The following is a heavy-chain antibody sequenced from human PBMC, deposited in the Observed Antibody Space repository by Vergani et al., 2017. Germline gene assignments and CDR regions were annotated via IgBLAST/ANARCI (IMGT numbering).Heavy chain of an antibody. CDR1: GGTFSSYA. Sequence: QVQLVQSGAEVKKPGSSVKVSCKASGGTFSSYAISWVRQAPGQGLEWMGRIIPIFCTANYAQKFQGRVTITADESTSTAYMELSSLRSEDTAVYYCARAKDTAMVTWYYGMDVWGQGTTVTVSS. CDR2: IIPIFCTA. CDR3: ARAKDTAMVTWYYGMDV. J-gene: IGHJ6*02. D-gene: IGHD5-18*01. V-gene: IGHV1-69*13.